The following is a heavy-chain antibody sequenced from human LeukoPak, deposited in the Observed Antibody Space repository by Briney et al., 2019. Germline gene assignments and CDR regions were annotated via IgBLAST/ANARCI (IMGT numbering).Heavy chain of an antibody. Sequence: TGGSLRLSCAASGFTVSSNYMSWVRQAPGKGLEWVSVIYSGGSTYYADSVKGRFTISRHNSKNTLYLQMNSLRAEDTAVYYCARVVVVPAAIWGNPNPEALPENWFDPWGQGTLVTVSS. D-gene: IGHD2-2*01. V-gene: IGHV3-53*04. CDR2: IYSGGST. CDR1: GFTVSSNY. J-gene: IGHJ5*02. CDR3: ARVVVVPAAIWGNPNPEALPENWFDP.